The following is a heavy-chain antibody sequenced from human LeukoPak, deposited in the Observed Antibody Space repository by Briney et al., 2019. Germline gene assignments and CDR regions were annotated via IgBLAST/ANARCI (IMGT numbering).Heavy chain of an antibody. Sequence: SETLSLTCTVSDGSITNYDWSWVRQPPGKGLEFIGHVHYSGTANYNPSLRSRVTISIDTSKKHFFLKLKSVTAADTAVYYCARDSRYCSGGSCYSRQYYFDYWGQGTLVTVSS. V-gene: IGHV4-59*01. CDR1: DGSITNYD. CDR2: VHYSGTA. CDR3: ARDSRYCSGGSCYSRQYYFDY. J-gene: IGHJ4*02. D-gene: IGHD2-15*01.